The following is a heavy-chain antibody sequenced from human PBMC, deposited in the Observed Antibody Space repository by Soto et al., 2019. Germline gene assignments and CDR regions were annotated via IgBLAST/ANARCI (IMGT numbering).Heavy chain of an antibody. CDR1: GASISSGSFY. V-gene: IGHV4-39*01. CDR2: IYYDGST. Sequence: SETLSLTCTVSGASISSGSFYWGWIRQPPGKGIESIANIYYDGSTYYNPSLKSRVTISLDTSKNQFSLKLSSVTAADTAVYFCARGLSTTIIRPNYYFDYWGQGALVTVSA. J-gene: IGHJ4*02. CDR3: ARGLSTTIIRPNYYFDY. D-gene: IGHD3-10*01.